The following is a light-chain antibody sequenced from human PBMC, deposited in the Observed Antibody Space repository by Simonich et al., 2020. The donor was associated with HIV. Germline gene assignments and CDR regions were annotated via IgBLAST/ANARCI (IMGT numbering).Light chain of an antibody. Sequence: DIVMTQSPDSLAVSLGERATINCKSSQSVLYSSNNKNYLALYQPKPGQPPKLLIYWAATRESGVPDRFSGSGSGTDFTLTISSLQAEDVAVYYCQQYYSTPPTFGQGTKVEIK. V-gene: IGKV4-1*01. CDR1: QSVLYSSNNKNY. CDR2: WAA. CDR3: QQYYSTPPT. J-gene: IGKJ1*01.